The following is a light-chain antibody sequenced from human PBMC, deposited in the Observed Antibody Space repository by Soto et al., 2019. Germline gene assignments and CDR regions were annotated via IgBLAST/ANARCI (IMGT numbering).Light chain of an antibody. V-gene: IGKV2-28*01. J-gene: IGKJ4*01. CDR2: LGS. CDR3: MQALQAPLT. Sequence: DIVMTQSPLSLPVTPGEPASISCRSSQSLLDSIGDNYLDWYLQKPGQSPQLLIYLGSNRAYGGPDRFSGSGSGTDFTLKISRVGAEDVGIYYCMQALQAPLTFGGGTKVEI. CDR1: QSLLDSIGDNY.